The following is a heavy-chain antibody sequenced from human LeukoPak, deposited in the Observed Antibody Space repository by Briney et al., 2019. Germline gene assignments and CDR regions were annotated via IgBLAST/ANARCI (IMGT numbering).Heavy chain of an antibody. CDR3: AKKDFVAPRCFDP. CDR1: GVAISSSNW. D-gene: IGHD2-15*01. V-gene: IGHV4-4*02. CDR2: IYHSGSA. Sequence: SGTLSLTCAVSGVAISSSNWWSWVRQPPGKGLERIGEIYHSGSANYNPSLNSRVTISVDKSKNQFSLNLTSVTAADTAVYFCAKKDFVAPRCFDPWGQGTLVIVSS. J-gene: IGHJ5*02.